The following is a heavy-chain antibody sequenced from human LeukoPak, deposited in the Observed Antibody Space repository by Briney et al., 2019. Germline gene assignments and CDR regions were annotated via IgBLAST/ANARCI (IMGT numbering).Heavy chain of an antibody. Sequence: GGSLRLSRAASGFTFDDYAMHWVRQAPGKGLEWVSGISWNSGSIGYADSVKGRFTISRDNAKNSLYLQMNSLRAEDTALYYCAKGPLRIAAAGNYFDYWGQGTLVTVSS. V-gene: IGHV3-9*01. CDR3: AKGPLRIAAAGNYFDY. CDR1: GFTFDDYA. D-gene: IGHD6-13*01. CDR2: ISWNSGSI. J-gene: IGHJ4*02.